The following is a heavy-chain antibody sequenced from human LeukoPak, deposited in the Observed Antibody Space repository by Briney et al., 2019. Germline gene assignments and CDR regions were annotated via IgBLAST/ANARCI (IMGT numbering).Heavy chain of an antibody. D-gene: IGHD3-22*01. CDR3: ARDGLVDDGSY. Sequence: PGGSLRLSCAASGFTFSSYSMNWVRQAPGKELEWVSSISSSSSYIYYADSVKGRFTISRDNAKNSLYLQKHSLRAEDTAAYYCARDGLVDDGSYWGQGTLVTVSS. J-gene: IGHJ4*02. CDR1: GFTFSSYS. CDR2: ISSSSSYI. V-gene: IGHV3-21*01.